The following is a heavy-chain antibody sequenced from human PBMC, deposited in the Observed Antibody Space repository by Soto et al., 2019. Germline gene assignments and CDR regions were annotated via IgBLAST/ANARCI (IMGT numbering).Heavy chain of an antibody. CDR2: IYHSGST. J-gene: IGHJ4*02. Sequence: SETLSLTCSVSGGSISSNYLSWIRQPPGKGLEWIGYIYHSGSTNYNPSLKSRVTISVDTSKNQFSLKLSSVTAADTAVYYCAREGSSSYFDYWGQGTLVTVSS. CDR3: AREGSSSYFDY. V-gene: IGHV4-59*01. D-gene: IGHD6-6*01. CDR1: GGSISSNY.